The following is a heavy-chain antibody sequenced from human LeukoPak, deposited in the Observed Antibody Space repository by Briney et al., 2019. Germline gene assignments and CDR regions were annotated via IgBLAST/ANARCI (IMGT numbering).Heavy chain of an antibody. CDR1: GFTFSSYA. Sequence: GGSLRLSCAASGFTFSSYAMSWVRQAPGKGLEWVSAISGSGGGTYYADSVKGRFTISRDNSKNTLYLQMNSLRAEDTAVYYCAKDVGQVYAFDIWGQGTMVTVSS. D-gene: IGHD1-26*01. V-gene: IGHV3-23*01. CDR3: AKDVGQVYAFDI. CDR2: ISGSGGGT. J-gene: IGHJ3*02.